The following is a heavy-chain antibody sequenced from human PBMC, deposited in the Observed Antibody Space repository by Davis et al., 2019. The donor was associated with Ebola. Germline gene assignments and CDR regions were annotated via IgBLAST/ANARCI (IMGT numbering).Heavy chain of an antibody. CDR2: IKQDGSEK. D-gene: IGHD6-13*01. V-gene: IGHV3-7*01. J-gene: IGHJ4*02. CDR1: GFTFGNFA. CDR3: ARDYGWSAAAGTDY. Sequence: GESLKISCAASGFTFGNFAMHWVRQAPGKGLEWVANIKQDGSEKYYVDSVKGRFTISRDNAKNSLYLQMNSLRAEDTAVYYCARDYGWSAAAGTDYWGQGTLVTVSS.